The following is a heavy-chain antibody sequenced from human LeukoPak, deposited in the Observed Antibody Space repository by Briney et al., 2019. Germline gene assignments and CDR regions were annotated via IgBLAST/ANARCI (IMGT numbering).Heavy chain of an antibody. D-gene: IGHD6-13*01. Sequence: SVKVSCKASGGTFSSYAISWVRQAPGQGLEWMGGIIPIFGTTNYAQKLQDRVTITADKSTSTAYMELSSLRSEDTAVYYCARVVGLTGYSSSWYSGYYYYMDVWGKGTTVTVSS. CDR3: ARVVGLTGYSSSWYSGYYYYMDV. CDR2: IIPIFGTT. J-gene: IGHJ6*03. V-gene: IGHV1-69*06. CDR1: GGTFSSYA.